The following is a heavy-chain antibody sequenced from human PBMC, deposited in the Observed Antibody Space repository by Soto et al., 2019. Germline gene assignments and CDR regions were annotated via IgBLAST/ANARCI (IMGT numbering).Heavy chain of an antibody. CDR2: ISGSGGIT. J-gene: IGHJ4*02. CDR3: AKRSPASTYNYGTNGDY. CDR1: GFTFNNYA. Sequence: GGSLRLSCAASGFTFNNYAMSWVRQAPGKGLEWVSVISGSGGITKYADSVKGRFTISRDNSKNTLYLQMNSLRAEDTAVYYCAKRSPASTYNYGTNGDYWGQGSLFTVSS. V-gene: IGHV3-23*01. D-gene: IGHD5-18*01.